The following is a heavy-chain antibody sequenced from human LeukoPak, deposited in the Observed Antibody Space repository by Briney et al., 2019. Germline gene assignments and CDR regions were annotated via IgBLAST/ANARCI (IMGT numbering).Heavy chain of an antibody. Sequence: GGSLRLSCAASGFTFSNYGMHWVRQAPGKGLEWGAVIWYDGINEFHADSVRGRFTISRDNSKNTVSLQMNSLRAEDTAVYYCTRERISGIAAFDYWGQGTLVTVSS. V-gene: IGHV3-33*01. J-gene: IGHJ4*02. CDR1: GFTFSNYG. D-gene: IGHD6-13*01. CDR2: IWYDGINE. CDR3: TRERISGIAAFDY.